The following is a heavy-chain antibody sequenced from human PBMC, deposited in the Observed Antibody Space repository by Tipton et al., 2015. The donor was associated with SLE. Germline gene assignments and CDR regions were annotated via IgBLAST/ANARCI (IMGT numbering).Heavy chain of an antibody. V-gene: IGHV4-39*07. D-gene: IGHD1-1*01. J-gene: IGHJ4*02. Sequence: LRLSCTVSGGSISSSSYYWGWIRQPPGKGLEWIGSIYHSGSTYYNPSLKSRVTISVDTSKNQFSLKLSSVTAADTAVYYCARAGRAWNLFDYWGQGTLVTVSS. CDR2: IYHSGST. CDR1: GGSISSSSYY. CDR3: ARAGRAWNLFDY.